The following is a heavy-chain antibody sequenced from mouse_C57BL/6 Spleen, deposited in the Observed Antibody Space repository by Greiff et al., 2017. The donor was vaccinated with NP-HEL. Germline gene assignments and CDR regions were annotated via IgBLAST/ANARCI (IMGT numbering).Heavy chain of an antibody. CDR2: IYPGSGST. Sequence: QVQLKQPGAELVKPGASVKMSCKASGYTFTSYWITWVKQRPGQGLEWIGDIYPGSGSTNYNEKFKSKATLTVDTSSSTAYMQLSSLTSEDSAVYYCAREDDGYYSSYFDVWGTGTTVTVSS. CDR3: AREDDGYYSSYFDV. CDR1: GYTFTSYW. J-gene: IGHJ1*03. D-gene: IGHD2-3*01. V-gene: IGHV1-55*01.